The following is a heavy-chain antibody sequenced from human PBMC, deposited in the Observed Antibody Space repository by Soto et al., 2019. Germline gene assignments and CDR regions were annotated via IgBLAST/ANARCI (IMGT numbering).Heavy chain of an antibody. CDR1: GGSISSGGYS. J-gene: IGHJ3*02. Sequence: SETLSLTCAVSGGSISSGGYSWSWIRQPPGKGLEWIGYIYHSGSTYYNPSLKSRVTISVDRSKNQFSLKLSSVTAADTAVYYCARGSNRLYDSYDNAFDIWGQGTMVTVSS. V-gene: IGHV4-30-2*01. CDR2: IYHSGST. D-gene: IGHD5-18*01. CDR3: ARGSNRLYDSYDNAFDI.